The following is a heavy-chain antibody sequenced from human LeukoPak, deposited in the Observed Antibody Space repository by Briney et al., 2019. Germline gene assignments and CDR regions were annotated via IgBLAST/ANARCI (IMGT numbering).Heavy chain of an antibody. CDR3: AKDICSGGSCYFDY. Sequence: GSLRLSCAASGFTFDDYAIHWFPQPPGKGLEWFSLISGDGGSTYYADSVKGRFTISRDNSKNSLYLQMNSLRTEDTALYYCAKDICSGGSCYFDYWGQGTLVTVSS. CDR1: GFTFDDYA. CDR2: ISGDGGST. V-gene: IGHV3-43*02. J-gene: IGHJ4*02. D-gene: IGHD2-15*01.